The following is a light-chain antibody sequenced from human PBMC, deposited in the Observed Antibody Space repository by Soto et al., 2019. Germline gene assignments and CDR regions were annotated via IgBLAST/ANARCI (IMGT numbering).Light chain of an antibody. V-gene: IGKV1-5*01. J-gene: IGKJ1*01. CDR1: QSISSW. Sequence: DTHLTHSTSTLFASVGARVTITCRACQSISSWLAWYQQKPGKAPKLLIYGASTLQSGVPSRYSGSGSGTEFTLTISSLQSEDFALYYCQQSYSTPWTFGQGTKVDI. CDR2: GAS. CDR3: QQSYSTPWT.